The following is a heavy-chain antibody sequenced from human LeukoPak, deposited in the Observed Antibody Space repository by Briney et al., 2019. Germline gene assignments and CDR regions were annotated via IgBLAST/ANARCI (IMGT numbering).Heavy chain of an antibody. J-gene: IGHJ5*02. V-gene: IGHV4-31*03. D-gene: IGHD6-13*01. CDR1: GGSISSGGYY. CDR3: ARDAYSSSWYDNWFDP. CDR2: IYYSGST. Sequence: SETLSLTCTVSGGSISSGGYYWSWIRQHPGKGLEWIGYIYYSGSTYYNPSLKSRVTISVDTSKNQFSLKLSSVTAADTAVYYCARDAYSSSWYDNWFDPWGQEPWSPSPQ.